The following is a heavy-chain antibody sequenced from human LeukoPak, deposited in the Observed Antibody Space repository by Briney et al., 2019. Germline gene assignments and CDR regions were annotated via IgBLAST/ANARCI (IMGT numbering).Heavy chain of an antibody. Sequence: SETLSLTCRVYGGSFSGYYWSWIRQSPGRRLEWLGEVNHSGSTNYHPSLRSRLTISVDKSNNKFSLNMTSVTAADTAVYFCARRTPGLYFGAFYYYMDVWGKGATVIISS. CDR3: ARRTPGLYFGAFYYYMDV. D-gene: IGHD3-16*02. V-gene: IGHV4-34*01. CDR1: GGSFSGYY. J-gene: IGHJ6*03. CDR2: VNHSGST.